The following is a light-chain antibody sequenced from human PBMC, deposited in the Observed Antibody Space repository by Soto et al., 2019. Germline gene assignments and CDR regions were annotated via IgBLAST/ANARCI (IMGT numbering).Light chain of an antibody. CDR3: QHYTSYSEA. V-gene: IGKV1-5*03. CDR1: QTISSW. CDR2: KAS. Sequence: DIQMTQSPSTLSGSVGERVRITCRASQTISSWLAWYQQKPGKAPKLLIYKASTLKSGVPSRFSGSGSGTEFTLTISSLQPDDFATYYCQHYTSYSEAFGQGTKVDIK. J-gene: IGKJ1*01.